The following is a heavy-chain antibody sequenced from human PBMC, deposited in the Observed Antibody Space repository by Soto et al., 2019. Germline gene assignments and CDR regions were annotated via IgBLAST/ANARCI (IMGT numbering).Heavy chain of an antibody. CDR1: GFTFSSYA. V-gene: IGHV3-23*01. D-gene: IGHD3-22*01. Sequence: PGGSLRLSCAASGFTFSSYAMSWVRQAPGKGLEWVSAISGSGGSTYYADSVKGRFTISRDNSKNTLYLQMNSLRAEDTAVYYCAGITMIVVPSYYYYGMDVWGQGTTVTVSS. CDR2: ISGSGGST. J-gene: IGHJ6*02. CDR3: AGITMIVVPSYYYYGMDV.